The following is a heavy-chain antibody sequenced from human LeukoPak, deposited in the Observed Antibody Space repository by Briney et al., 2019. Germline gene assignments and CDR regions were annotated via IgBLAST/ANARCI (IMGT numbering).Heavy chain of an antibody. Sequence: GSLRLSCAASGFTFSDYYMSWIRQAPGKGLEWVSYISSSGSTIYYADSVKGRFTISRDNAKNSLYLQMNSLRAEDTAVYYCASSHDYGDYVAAFDIWGQGTMVTVSS. CDR3: ASSHDYGDYVAAFDI. CDR1: GFTFSDYY. J-gene: IGHJ3*02. CDR2: ISSSGSTI. D-gene: IGHD4-17*01. V-gene: IGHV3-11*01.